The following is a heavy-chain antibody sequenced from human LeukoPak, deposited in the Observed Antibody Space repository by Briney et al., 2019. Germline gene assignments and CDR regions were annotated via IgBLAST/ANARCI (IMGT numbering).Heavy chain of an antibody. J-gene: IGHJ4*02. D-gene: IGHD2-21*01. V-gene: IGHV3-30-3*01. CDR1: GFTLSSYA. CDR3: ARDSLLNETKPPLDF. Sequence: GRSLRLSCAASGFTLSSYAMHWVRQAPGKGLEWVAVILSDGSNKYYTDSVKGRFTISRDNSKNTLYLQMNSLRVEDTAVYYCARDSLLNETKPPLDFWGQGTLVTVSS. CDR2: ILSDGSNK.